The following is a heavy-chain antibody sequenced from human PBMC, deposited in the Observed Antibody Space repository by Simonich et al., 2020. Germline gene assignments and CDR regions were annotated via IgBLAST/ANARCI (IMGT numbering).Heavy chain of an antibody. D-gene: IGHD7-27*01. CDR1: GYSISSGYY. Sequence: QVQLQESGPGLVKPSETLSLTCAVSGYSISSGYYWGWIRQPPGKGLEWIVYIYYSGSTNTNPSLKGRVTISVDTSKNQFSLKLSSVTAADTAVYYCARHVRKTGDHFDYWGQGTLVTVSS. CDR2: IYYSGST. J-gene: IGHJ4*02. V-gene: IGHV4-38-2*01. CDR3: ARHVRKTGDHFDY.